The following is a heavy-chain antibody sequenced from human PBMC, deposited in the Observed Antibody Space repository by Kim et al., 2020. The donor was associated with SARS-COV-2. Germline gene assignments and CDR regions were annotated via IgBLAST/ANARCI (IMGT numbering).Heavy chain of an antibody. V-gene: IGHV1-24*01. CDR2: FDPEDGET. D-gene: IGHD3-10*01. CDR3: ATGPRKLLWFGNNWFDP. Sequence: ASVKVSCKVSGYTLTELSMHWVRQAPGKGLEWMGGFDPEDGETIYAQKFQGRVTMTEDTSTDTAYMELSSLRSEDTAVYYCATGPRKLLWFGNNWFDPWGQGTLVTVSS. J-gene: IGHJ5*02. CDR1: GYTLTELS.